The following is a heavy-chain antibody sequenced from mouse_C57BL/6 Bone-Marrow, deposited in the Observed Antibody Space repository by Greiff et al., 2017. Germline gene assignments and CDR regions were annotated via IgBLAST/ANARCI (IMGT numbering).Heavy chain of an antibody. V-gene: IGHV1-81*01. Sequence: VHLVESGAELARPGASVKLSCKASGYTFTSYGISWVKQRTGQGLEWIGEIYPRSGNTYYNEKFKGKATLTADKSSSTAYMELRSLTSEDSAAYFCARERGFITTVVYFYYWGQGTTLTVSS. J-gene: IGHJ2*01. CDR1: GYTFTSYG. D-gene: IGHD1-1*01. CDR3: ARERGFITTVVYFYY. CDR2: IYPRSGNT.